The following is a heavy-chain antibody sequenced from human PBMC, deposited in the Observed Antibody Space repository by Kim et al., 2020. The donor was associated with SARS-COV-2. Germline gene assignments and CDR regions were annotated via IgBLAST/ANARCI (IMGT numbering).Heavy chain of an antibody. V-gene: IGHV4-59*01. D-gene: IGHD3-16*02. CDR2: IYYSGST. J-gene: IGHJ6*01. Sequence: SETLSLTCTVSGGSISSYYWSWIRQPPGKGLEWIGYIYYSGSTNYNPSLKSRVTISVDTSKNQFALKLSSVTAADTAVYYCAGVGMITFGGVIVIPGYMDVGGQGTTVTVSS. CDR3: AGVGMITFGGVIVIPGYMDV. CDR1: GGSISSYY.